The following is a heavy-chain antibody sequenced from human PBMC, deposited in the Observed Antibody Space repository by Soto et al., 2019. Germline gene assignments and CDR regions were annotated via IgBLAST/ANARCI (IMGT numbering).Heavy chain of an antibody. Sequence: ASVKVSCKASGGTFSSYAISWVRQAPGQGLEWMGGIIPIFGTANYAQKFQGRVTITADKSTSTDYMELSSLRSEDTDVYYCARANPRLLDYWGQGTLVTVSS. CDR3: ARANPRLLDY. CDR1: GGTFSSYA. D-gene: IGHD7-27*01. V-gene: IGHV1-69*06. J-gene: IGHJ4*02. CDR2: IIPIFGTA.